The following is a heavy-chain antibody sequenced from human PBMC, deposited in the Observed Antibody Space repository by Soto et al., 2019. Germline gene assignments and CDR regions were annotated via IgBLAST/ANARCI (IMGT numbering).Heavy chain of an antibody. D-gene: IGHD5-12*01. CDR2: ISSSSSYI. V-gene: IGHV3-21*01. CDR1: GFTFSSYS. J-gene: IGHJ6*02. CDR3: ARDSLVAYYYYYGMDV. Sequence: GGSLRLSCAASGFTFSSYSMNWVRQAPGKGLEWVSSISSSSSYIYYADSVKGRFTISRDNAKNSLYLQMNSLRAEDTAVYYCARDSLVAYYYYYGMDVWGQGTTVTVSS.